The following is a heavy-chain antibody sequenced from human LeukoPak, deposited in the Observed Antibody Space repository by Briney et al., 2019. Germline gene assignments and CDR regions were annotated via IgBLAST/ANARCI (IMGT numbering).Heavy chain of an antibody. CDR2: IKSKNEGGTT. J-gene: IGHJ5*02. V-gene: IGHV3-15*01. Sequence: GGSLRLSCAASGFTFSNAWMSWVRQAPGKGLEWVGRIKSKNEGGTTDYAAPVKGRFTISRDDSKNTLYLQMNSLKTEDTAVYYCTTDRRTWGQGTLVTVYS. CDR3: TTDRRT. CDR1: GFTFSNAW.